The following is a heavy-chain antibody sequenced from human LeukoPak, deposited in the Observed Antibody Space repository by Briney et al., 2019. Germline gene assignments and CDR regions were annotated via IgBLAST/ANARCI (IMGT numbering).Heavy chain of an antibody. V-gene: IGHV1-46*01. CDR2: INPSGGST. CDR3: ARVYGGNFSFDY. D-gene: IGHD4-23*01. Sequence: ASVKVSCKASGYTFTSYYMHWVQQAPGQGLEWMGIINPSGGSTSYAQKFQGRVTMTRDTSTSTVYMELSSLRSEDTAVYYCARVYGGNFSFDYWGQGTLVTVSS. J-gene: IGHJ4*02. CDR1: GYTFTSYY.